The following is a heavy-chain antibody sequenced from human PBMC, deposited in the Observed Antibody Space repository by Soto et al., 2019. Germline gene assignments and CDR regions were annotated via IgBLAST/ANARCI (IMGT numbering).Heavy chain of an antibody. CDR1: GYTLTELS. V-gene: IGHV1-24*01. D-gene: IGHD3-3*01. CDR3: ATVRFLNRGFDY. Sequence: ASLKVSCKVSGYTLTELSMHWVRQAPGKGLEWMGGFDPEDGETIYAQKFQGRVTMTEDTSTDTAYMELSSLRSEDTAVYYCATVRFLNRGFDYWGQGTLVTVSS. CDR2: FDPEDGET. J-gene: IGHJ4*02.